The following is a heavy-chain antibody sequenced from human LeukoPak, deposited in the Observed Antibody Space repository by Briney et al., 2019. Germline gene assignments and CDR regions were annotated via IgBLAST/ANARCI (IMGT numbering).Heavy chain of an antibody. CDR1: GFTFSSYW. CDR2: IKQDGSEK. V-gene: IGHV3-7*01. Sequence: WGSLRLPCAASGFTFSSYWMSWVRQAPGKGLEWVANIKQDGSEKYYVDSVKGRFTISRDNAKNSLYLQMNSLRAEDTAVYYCVTDDFGNIDSSTPYDFYDTWGQGTTVIVSS. J-gene: IGHJ3*01. CDR3: VTDDFGNIDSSTPYDFYDT. D-gene: IGHD3/OR15-3a*01.